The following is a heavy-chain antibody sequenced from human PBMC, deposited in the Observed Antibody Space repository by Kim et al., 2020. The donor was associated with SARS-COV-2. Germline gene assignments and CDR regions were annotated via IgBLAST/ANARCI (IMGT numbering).Heavy chain of an antibody. CDR1: GGSISSYY. D-gene: IGHD3-9*01. V-gene: IGHV4-59*13. CDR2: IYYSGST. Sequence: SETLSLTCTVSGGSISSYYWSWIRQPPGKGLEWIGYIYYSGSTNYNPSLKSRVTISVDTSKNQFSLKLSSVTAADTAVYYCARTLILTGSVGAFDIWGQGTMVTVSS. J-gene: IGHJ3*02. CDR3: ARTLILTGSVGAFDI.